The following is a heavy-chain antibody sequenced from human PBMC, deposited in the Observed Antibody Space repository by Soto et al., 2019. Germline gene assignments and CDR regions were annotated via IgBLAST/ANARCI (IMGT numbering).Heavy chain of an antibody. V-gene: IGHV3-30-3*01. J-gene: IGHJ4*02. CDR2: ISYDGSDK. Sequence: GGSLRLSCAASGFTFSSYAMHWVRQAPGKGLEWVAVISYDGSDKYYADSVKGRFTISRDNAKNTLYLQMNSLRAEDTAVYYCVLSGYNSGWYPNHYYFNYWGQGTLVTVSS. D-gene: IGHD6-19*01. CDR3: VLSGYNSGWYPNHYYFNY. CDR1: GFTFSSYA.